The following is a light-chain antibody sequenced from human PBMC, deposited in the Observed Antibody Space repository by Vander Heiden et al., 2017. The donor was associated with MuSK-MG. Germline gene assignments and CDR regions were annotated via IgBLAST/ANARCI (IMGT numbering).Light chain of an antibody. J-gene: IGLJ1*01. CDR1: SSDVGGYNF. Sequence: QAPPTQPQPGSGSAAPSVTISCTGTSSDVGGYNFVAWYQHHPGKAPKLVVYDVTKRPSGAPDRFSGSKSGNTASLTISGLQAEDEADYYCCSYAGSYNYVFGTGTEVTVL. V-gene: IGLV2-11*01. CDR2: DVT. CDR3: CSYAGSYNYV.